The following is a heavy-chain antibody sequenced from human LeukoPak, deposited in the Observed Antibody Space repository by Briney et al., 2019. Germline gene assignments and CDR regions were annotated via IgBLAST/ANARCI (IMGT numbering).Heavy chain of an antibody. CDR2: LQYDRTNV. V-gene: IGHV3-30*19. CDR1: RFSFSSYG. CDR3: ARDYGGSSPFDY. D-gene: IGHD4-23*01. Sequence: PGGSLRLSCAASRFSFSSYGMHWVRQAPGKGLEWVAYLQYDRTNVQYADSVRGRFTISRDNSKNILYLQMNSLRAEDTAVYYCARDYGGSSPFDYWGQGTLVTVSS. J-gene: IGHJ4*02.